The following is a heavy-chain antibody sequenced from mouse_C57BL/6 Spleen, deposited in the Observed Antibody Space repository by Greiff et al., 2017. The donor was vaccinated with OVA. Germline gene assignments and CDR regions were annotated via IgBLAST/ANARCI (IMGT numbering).Heavy chain of an antibody. V-gene: IGHV1-52*01. CDR2: IDPSDSET. CDR3: AIYYDYEGYAMDY. CDR1: GYTFTSYW. D-gene: IGHD2-4*01. J-gene: IGHJ4*01. Sequence: QVQLQQPGAELVRPGSSVKLSCKASGYTFTSYWMHWVKQRPIQGLEWIGNIDPSDSETHYNQKFKDKATLTVDKSSSTAYMQLSSLTSEDSAVYYCAIYYDYEGYAMDYLGQGTSVTVSS.